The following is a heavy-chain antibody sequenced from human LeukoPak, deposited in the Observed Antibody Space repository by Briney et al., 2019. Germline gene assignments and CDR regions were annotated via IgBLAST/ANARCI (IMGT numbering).Heavy chain of an antibody. Sequence: PGRTLRLSCAASGFSFSSYGMHWVRQAPGKGLERVSVISYDGSNKYYADSVKGRFTISRDNSKNTLYLQMNSLRAEDTAVYYCAKDRLLWFGELFTWFDPWGQGTLVTVSA. D-gene: IGHD3-10*01. CDR1: GFSFSSYG. CDR3: AKDRLLWFGELFTWFDP. V-gene: IGHV3-30*18. J-gene: IGHJ5*02. CDR2: ISYDGSNK.